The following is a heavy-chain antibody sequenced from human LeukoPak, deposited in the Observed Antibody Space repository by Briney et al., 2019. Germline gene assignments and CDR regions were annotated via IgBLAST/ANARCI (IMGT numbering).Heavy chain of an antibody. V-gene: IGHV3-30*18. CDR3: AKGERGYGDYYWNFDL. D-gene: IGHD4-17*01. J-gene: IGHJ2*01. CDR1: GFTFSSYE. Sequence: PGGSLRLSCAASGFTFSSYEMNWVRQAPGKGLEWVATISYDGSNEYYADSVEGRFTISRDDSKNTLYLEMTSLKTGDTALYYCAKGERGYGDYYWNFDLWGRGTLVTVSS. CDR2: ISYDGSNE.